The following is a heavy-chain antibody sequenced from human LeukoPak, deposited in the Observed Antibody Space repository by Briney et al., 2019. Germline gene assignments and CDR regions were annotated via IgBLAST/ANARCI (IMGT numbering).Heavy chain of an antibody. D-gene: IGHD3-10*01. Sequence: GGSLRLSCAASGFTFSSYEMNWVRQAPGKGLEWVSAISGSGGSTYYADSVKGRFTISRDNSKNTLYLQMNSLRAEDTAVYYCDVLLWFGELFGMDVWGKGTTVTVSS. CDR1: GFTFSSYE. J-gene: IGHJ6*04. CDR2: ISGSGGST. CDR3: DVLLWFGELFGMDV. V-gene: IGHV3-23*01.